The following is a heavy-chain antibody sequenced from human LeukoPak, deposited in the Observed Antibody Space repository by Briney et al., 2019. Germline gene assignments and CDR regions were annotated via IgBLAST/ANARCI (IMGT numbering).Heavy chain of an antibody. V-gene: IGHV4-34*01. CDR3: ARGSPYSYGYFSVRRRRDPHYFDY. CDR1: GGSFSGYY. CDR2: INHSGST. D-gene: IGHD5-18*01. Sequence: SETLSLTCAVYGGSFSGYYWSWIRQPPGKGLEWIGEINHSGSTNYNPSLKSRVTISVDTSKNQFSLKLSSVTAADTAVYYCARGSPYSYGYFSVRRRRDPHYFDYWGQGTLVTVSS. J-gene: IGHJ4*02.